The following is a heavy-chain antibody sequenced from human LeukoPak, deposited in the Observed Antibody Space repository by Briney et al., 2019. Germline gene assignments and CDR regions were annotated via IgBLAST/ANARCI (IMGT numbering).Heavy chain of an antibody. CDR1: GYTLTGYY. V-gene: IGHV1-2*02. D-gene: IGHD6-13*01. CDR2: INPNSGGT. Sequence: ASVKVSCKASGYTLTGYYMHWVRQAPGQGLEWMRWINPNSGGTNYAQKFQGRVTMTRDTSISTAYMELSRLRSDDTAVYYCARSTRRASSSWSMGYWGQGTLVTVSS. CDR3: ARSTRRASSSWSMGY. J-gene: IGHJ4*02.